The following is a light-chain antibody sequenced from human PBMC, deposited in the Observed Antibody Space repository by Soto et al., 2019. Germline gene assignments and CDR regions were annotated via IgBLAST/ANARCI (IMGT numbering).Light chain of an antibody. CDR1: QSVSSK. V-gene: IGKV3-15*01. CDR3: QHRNNWPLT. CDR2: SAS. Sequence: EIVMTQSPATLSLSPGQRATLSCRASQSVSSKLAWYQQRPGQAPRLLIYSASTRATGIPARFSGSGSGTEFTLTISSLQSEDFAVYYCQHRNNWPLTFGGGTKVDIK. J-gene: IGKJ4*01.